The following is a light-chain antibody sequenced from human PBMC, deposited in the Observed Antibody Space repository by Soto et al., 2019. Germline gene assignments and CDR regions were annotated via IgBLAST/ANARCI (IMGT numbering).Light chain of an antibody. CDR2: AAS. V-gene: IGKV1-39*01. J-gene: IGKJ2*01. CDR3: QESFSPLYT. CDR1: QTIHNF. Sequence: DIQLTQSPSSLSASVGDRVTITCRASQTIHNFLNWYQQTPGKAPKLLIYAASNLRGGVPSRFSGGGSGTDFTLTINSLQPEDFATYYCQESFSPLYTFSRGTMLDI.